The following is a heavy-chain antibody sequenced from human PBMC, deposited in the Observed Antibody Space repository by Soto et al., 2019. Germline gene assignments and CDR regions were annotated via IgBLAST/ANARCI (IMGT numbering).Heavy chain of an antibody. D-gene: IGHD6-19*01. J-gene: IGHJ6*02. CDR3: AAVGYCSGPSFRSIDV. CDR2: ISYDGSNK. CDR1: GFTFSSYG. Sequence: QVQLVESGGGVVQPGRSLRLSCAGSGFTFSSYGMHWVRQAPGKGLEWVAVISYDGSNKYYADSVKGRFTISRDNSKNTLYLQINSLRAEDTAVYYCAAVGYCSGPSFRSIDVWGQGTTVTVSS. V-gene: IGHV3-30*03.